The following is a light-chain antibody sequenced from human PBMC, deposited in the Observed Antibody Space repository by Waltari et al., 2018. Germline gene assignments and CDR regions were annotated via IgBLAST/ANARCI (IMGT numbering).Light chain of an antibody. CDR1: QSVSSL. CDR3: QQRDNWPWT. V-gene: IGKV3-11*01. J-gene: IGKJ1*01. CDR2: DAS. Sequence: DIVLTQSPATVSLSPGERATLSCLTSQSVSSLVAWYHQKPGQPPRLPIADASNRASGISDRITASGSGLDFTLTISSLEPEDVGVYYCQQRDNWPWTFGQGTKVEIK.